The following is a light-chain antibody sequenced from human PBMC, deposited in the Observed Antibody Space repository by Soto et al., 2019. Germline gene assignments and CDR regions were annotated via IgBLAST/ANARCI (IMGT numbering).Light chain of an antibody. V-gene: IGKV1-39*01. CDR3: QQNQDIPPT. CDR2: VAS. Sequence: DIQMTQSPSSLSASVGDRVTVTCRASQSIDTYLNWYQQRPGQASKLLIYVASTLQSGVPSRFSGSGSGTHFTLTISSLQPEDFATYYCQQNQDIPPTFGQGTRVERK. J-gene: IGKJ1*01. CDR1: QSIDTY.